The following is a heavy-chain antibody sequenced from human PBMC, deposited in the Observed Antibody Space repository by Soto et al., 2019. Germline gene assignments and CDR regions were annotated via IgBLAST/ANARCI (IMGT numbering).Heavy chain of an antibody. J-gene: IGHJ4*02. CDR3: ANRYYDGSGYLHDY. CDR2: INHSGST. D-gene: IGHD3-22*01. V-gene: IGHV4-34*01. Sequence: SETRPVTCAVSGGSFSGYDWTWIRQPPGTGLEWIGEINHSGSTNYNPSLKSRVTISVDTSKNQFSLRLSSVTAADTAVYYCANRYYDGSGYLHDYWGQGILVTVS. CDR1: GGSFSGYD.